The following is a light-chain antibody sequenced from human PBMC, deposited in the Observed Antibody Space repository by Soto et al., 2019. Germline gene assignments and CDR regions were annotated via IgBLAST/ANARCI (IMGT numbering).Light chain of an antibody. CDR2: DVR. J-gene: IGLJ1*01. Sequence: LTQPASLSGSPGQSITISCTGNTRDVGGYNYVSWYQQHPGKAPKLMIYDVRNRPSGVSNRFSGSKSVNTASLTISGLQAEDEADYYCSSYTTISTYVFGTGTKVTVL. CDR3: SSYTTISTYV. V-gene: IGLV2-14*01. CDR1: TRDVGGYNY.